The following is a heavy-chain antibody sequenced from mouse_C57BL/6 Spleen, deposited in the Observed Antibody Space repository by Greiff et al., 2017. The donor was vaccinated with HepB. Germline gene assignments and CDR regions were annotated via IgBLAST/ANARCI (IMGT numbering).Heavy chain of an antibody. Sequence: QVQLQQPGAELVRPGSSVKLSCKASGYTFTSYCMHWVKQRPIQGLEWIGNIDPSDSETNYNQKFKDKHQLTVDKSSSTAYMPLSSLTSEDSAVYYCARVGRSDEYCDVWGTGTTVTESS. D-gene: IGHD1-1*01. CDR3: ARVGRSDEYCDV. CDR1: GYTFTSYC. V-gene: IGHV1-52*01. J-gene: IGHJ1*03. CDR2: IDPSDSET.